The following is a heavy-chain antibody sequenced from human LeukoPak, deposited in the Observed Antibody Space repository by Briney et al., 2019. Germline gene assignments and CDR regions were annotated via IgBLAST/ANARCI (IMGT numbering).Heavy chain of an antibody. Sequence: GGSLRLSCAASGFTFSSYGMHWVRQAPGKGLEWVAVIWYDGSNKYYADSVKGRFTISRDNSKNTLYLQMSSLRAEDTAVYYCAKDWFGELFVDYWGQGTLVTVSS. J-gene: IGHJ4*02. V-gene: IGHV3-33*06. CDR1: GFTFSSYG. CDR3: AKDWFGELFVDY. CDR2: IWYDGSNK. D-gene: IGHD3-10*01.